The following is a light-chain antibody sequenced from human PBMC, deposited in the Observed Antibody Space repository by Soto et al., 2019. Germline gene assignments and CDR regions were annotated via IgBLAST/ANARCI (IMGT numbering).Light chain of an antibody. V-gene: IGKV3-20*01. Sequence: QSPGTLSLSPGEGATLSCRASETIRNNYLAWYQQKPGQAPRLLIYGASVRATGVPDRFSGSGSGTDFTLTISRLEPEDFAVYYCQQYGTSEIIFGQGTRLEIK. J-gene: IGKJ5*01. CDR2: GAS. CDR3: QQYGTSEII. CDR1: ETIRNNY.